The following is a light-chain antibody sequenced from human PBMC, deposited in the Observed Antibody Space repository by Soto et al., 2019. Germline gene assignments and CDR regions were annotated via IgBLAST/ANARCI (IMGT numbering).Light chain of an antibody. Sequence: DIVMTQSPESLAVSLGERATINCKSTQSGLSNSIAWYQKKPGQPPKLLIYWASTRESGVPDRFSGSGSGTDFTLTISSLQAEDVAVYYCQQYSNTPQTFGQGTRLEIK. CDR2: WAS. CDR1: QSGLSNS. J-gene: IGKJ2*01. V-gene: IGKV4-1*01. CDR3: QQYSNTPQT.